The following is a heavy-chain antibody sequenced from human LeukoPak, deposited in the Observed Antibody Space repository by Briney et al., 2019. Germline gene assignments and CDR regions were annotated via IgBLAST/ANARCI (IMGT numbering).Heavy chain of an antibody. V-gene: IGHV3-7*04. J-gene: IGHJ6*02. CDR1: GFTLSSYW. CDR3: ARSVGEIYYYYGMDV. Sequence: PGGSLRLSCAASGFTLSSYWMTWVRQAPGKGLQWVANINQDGSEMYYVDSVKGRFTISRDNAKNSLYLQMNSLRAEDTAVYYCARSVGEIYYYYGMDVWGQGTTVTVSS. D-gene: IGHD3-16*01. CDR2: INQDGSEM.